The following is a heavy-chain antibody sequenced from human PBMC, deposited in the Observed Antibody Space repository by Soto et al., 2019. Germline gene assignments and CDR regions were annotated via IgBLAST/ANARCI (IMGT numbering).Heavy chain of an antibody. CDR3: AKNQGVELVPLATVDWFDP. V-gene: IGHV3-15*01. CDR1: GFTFSNAW. J-gene: IGHJ5*02. Sequence: GGSLRLSCAASGFTFSNAWMSWVRQAPGKGLEWVGRIKSKTDGGTTDYAAPVKGRFTISRDNSKSTVYLELNNLSAEDTAVYHCAKNQGVELVPLATVDWFDPWGQGSVVTVSS. D-gene: IGHD1-26*01. CDR2: IKSKTDGGTT.